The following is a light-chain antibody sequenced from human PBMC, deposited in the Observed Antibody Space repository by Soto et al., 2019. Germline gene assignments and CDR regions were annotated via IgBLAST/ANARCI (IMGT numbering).Light chain of an antibody. CDR1: SSNIGSNY. Sequence: QLVLTQPPSASGTTGQRVTISCSGSSSNIGSNYVFWYQHLPGTAPKLLIYRNNQRPSGVPDRFSGSKSGTSASLAISGLRSEDETDYYCAAWDDSLSGVVFGGGTKVTVL. V-gene: IGLV1-47*01. J-gene: IGLJ2*01. CDR2: RNN. CDR3: AAWDDSLSGVV.